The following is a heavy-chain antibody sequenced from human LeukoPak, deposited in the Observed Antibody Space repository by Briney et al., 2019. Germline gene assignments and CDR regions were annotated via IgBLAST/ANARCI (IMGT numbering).Heavy chain of an antibody. V-gene: IGHV1-18*03. J-gene: IGHJ6*03. CDR1: GYTFTSYG. Sequence: GASVKVSCKASGYTFTSYGISWVRQAPGQGLEWMGWISAYNGNTNYAQKLQGRVTMTTDTSTSTAYMELRSLRSDDMAVYYCARDEGQLLNYYYYYYMDVWGKGTTVTVSS. D-gene: IGHD6-6*01. CDR3: ARDEGQLLNYYYYYYMDV. CDR2: ISAYNGNT.